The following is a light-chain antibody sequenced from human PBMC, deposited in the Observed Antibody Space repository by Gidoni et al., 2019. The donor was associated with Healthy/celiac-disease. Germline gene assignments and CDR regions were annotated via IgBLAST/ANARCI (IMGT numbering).Light chain of an antibody. CDR1: QSVSSSY. CDR2: GAS. Sequence: DIVLTQSPGTLSLSPGERATLPCRASQSVSSSYLAWYQQKPGQAPRLLIYGASSRATGVPDRFSGSGSGTDFTLTISRLEPEDVAVYYCQQYGSSPVAFGQGTKVEIK. J-gene: IGKJ1*01. V-gene: IGKV3-20*01. CDR3: QQYGSSPVA.